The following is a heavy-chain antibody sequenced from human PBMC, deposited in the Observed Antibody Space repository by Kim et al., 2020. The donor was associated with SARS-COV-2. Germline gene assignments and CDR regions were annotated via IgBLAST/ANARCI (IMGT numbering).Heavy chain of an antibody. J-gene: IGHJ5*02. CDR3: AKGSEAAAGTSWFDP. D-gene: IGHD6-13*01. Sequence: GGSLRLSCAASGFSFRSYAMTWVRQAPGKGLEWVAVMSGSGGSTYYADSVKGRFTISRDNSKNTLYVQMNSLRAEDTAVYYCAKGSEAAAGTSWFDPWGQGTLVTVSS. CDR1: GFSFRSYA. CDR2: MSGSGGST. V-gene: IGHV3-23*01.